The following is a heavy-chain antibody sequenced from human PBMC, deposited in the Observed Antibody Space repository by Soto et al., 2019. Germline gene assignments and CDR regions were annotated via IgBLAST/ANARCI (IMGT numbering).Heavy chain of an antibody. D-gene: IGHD1-7*01. J-gene: IGHJ4*02. CDR2: ILYDGNYK. CDR1: GFTFSTYA. V-gene: IGHV3-30-3*01. CDR3: ARDVNRGWNYPAY. Sequence: QVQLVESGGGVVQPGRSLRLSCEVSGFTFSTYAMHWVRQAPGKGLEWVAVILYDGNYKFYADSVKGRFTISRDNSKNTLSLQMNSPSPEDTAVYFCARDVNRGWNYPAYWGQGTLVTVSS.